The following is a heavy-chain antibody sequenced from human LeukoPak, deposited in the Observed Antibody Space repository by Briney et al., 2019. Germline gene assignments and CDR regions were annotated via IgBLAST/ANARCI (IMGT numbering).Heavy chain of an antibody. CDR2: IYTSGST. J-gene: IGHJ4*02. Sequence: SETLSLTCTVSGGSISSYYWSWIRQPAGKGLEWIGRIYTSGSTNYNPSLKSRVTMSVDTSKNQFSLQLNSVTPEDTAVYYCARSSVTERGYSYGYVSDYWGQGTLVTVSS. CDR3: ARSSVTERGYSYGYVSDY. D-gene: IGHD5-18*01. CDR1: GGSISSYY. V-gene: IGHV4-4*07.